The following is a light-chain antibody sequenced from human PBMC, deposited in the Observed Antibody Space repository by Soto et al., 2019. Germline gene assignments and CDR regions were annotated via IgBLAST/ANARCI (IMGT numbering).Light chain of an antibody. CDR2: DVS. J-gene: IGLJ1*01. Sequence: QSVLTQPPSVSGSPGQSVAISCTGTSSDVGSSNGVSWYQQPPGTAPKLMIYDVSNRPSRVPDRFSGSKSGNTASLTISGLQAEDEADYYCSSYTTSSTYVFGTGTKVTVL. CDR3: SSYTTSSTYV. V-gene: IGLV2-18*02. CDR1: SSDVGSSNG.